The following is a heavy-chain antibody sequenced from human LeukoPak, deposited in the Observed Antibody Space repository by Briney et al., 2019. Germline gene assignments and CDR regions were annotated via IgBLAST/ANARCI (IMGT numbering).Heavy chain of an antibody. CDR3: AKEGDVVVVVAHNWYFDL. Sequence: GGSLRLSCAASGFTFSSYAMSWVRQAPGKGLEWVSAISGSGGSTYYADSVKGRFTISRDNSKNTLYLQMNSLRAEDTAVYYCAKEGDVVVVVAHNWYFDLWGRGTLVTVSS. CDR2: ISGSGGST. J-gene: IGHJ2*01. V-gene: IGHV3-23*01. CDR1: GFTFSSYA. D-gene: IGHD2-15*01.